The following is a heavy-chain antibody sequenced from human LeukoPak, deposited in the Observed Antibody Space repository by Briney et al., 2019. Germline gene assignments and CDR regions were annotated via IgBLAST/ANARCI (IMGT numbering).Heavy chain of an antibody. Sequence: KSGGSLRLSCAASGFTFSSYAMNWVRQAPGEGLEWVSSITTSSSYIYYADSVKGRFTISRGDAKNSLYLQMNSLRAEDTAVYYCARDPAAAGTVWFDPWGQGTLVTVSS. V-gene: IGHV3-21*01. CDR3: ARDPAAAGTVWFDP. D-gene: IGHD6-13*01. J-gene: IGHJ5*02. CDR2: ITTSSSYI. CDR1: GFTFSSYA.